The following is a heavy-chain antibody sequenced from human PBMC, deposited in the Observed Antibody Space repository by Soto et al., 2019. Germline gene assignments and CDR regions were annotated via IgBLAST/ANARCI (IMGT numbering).Heavy chain of an antibody. CDR2: IYPGDSDT. CDR1: GYSFTSYW. J-gene: IGHJ4*02. CDR3: ARLPLSNWGSKFNYFDY. D-gene: IGHD7-27*01. Sequence: GESLKISCKGSGYSFTSYWIGWVRQMPGKGLEWMGIIYPGDSDTRYSPSFQGQVTISADKSISTAYLQWSSLKASDTAMYYCARLPLSNWGSKFNYFDYWGQGTLVTVSS. V-gene: IGHV5-51*01.